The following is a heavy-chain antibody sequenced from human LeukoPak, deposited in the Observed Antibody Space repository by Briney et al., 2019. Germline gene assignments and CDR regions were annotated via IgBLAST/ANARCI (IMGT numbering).Heavy chain of an antibody. CDR1: GFTFDDYG. V-gene: IGHV3-20*04. CDR2: INWNGGST. CDR3: AELGITMIGGV. Sequence: GGSLRLSCAASGFTFDDYGMSWVRQAPGKGLEWVSGINWNGGSTGYADSVKGRFTISRDNAKNSLYLQMNSLTAEDTAVYYCAELGITMIGGVWGKGTTVTISS. J-gene: IGHJ6*04. D-gene: IGHD3-10*02.